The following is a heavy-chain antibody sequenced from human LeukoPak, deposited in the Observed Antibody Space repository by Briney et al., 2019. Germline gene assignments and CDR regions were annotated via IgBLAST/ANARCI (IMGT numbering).Heavy chain of an antibody. Sequence: SETLSLTCTVSAGSVTNGDYYWSWLRQPPGKALEWIGYVYYTGSTSYNPSLEGRVTISVDTSKNQFSVKLNSVTAADTAVYYCARNPLETGWFDPWGQGTLVTVSS. CDR1: AGSVTNGDYY. V-gene: IGHV4-61*08. D-gene: IGHD5-24*01. CDR3: ARNPLETGWFDP. J-gene: IGHJ5*02. CDR2: VYYTGST.